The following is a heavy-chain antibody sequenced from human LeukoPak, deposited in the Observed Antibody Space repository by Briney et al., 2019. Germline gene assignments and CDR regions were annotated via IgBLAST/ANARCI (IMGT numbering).Heavy chain of an antibody. CDR1: GFTFSSYA. D-gene: IGHD1-26*01. V-gene: IGHV3-64D*06. CDR3: VKVSSTVGATYFDY. J-gene: IGHJ4*02. Sequence: PGRSLRLSCSASGFTFSSYAMHWVRQAPGEELEYISGVTSDGGTTYHADSVKGRFTISRDNSKNTLYLQMSSLRVEDTAVYYCVKVSSTVGATYFDYWGQGTLVTVSS. CDR2: VTSDGGTT.